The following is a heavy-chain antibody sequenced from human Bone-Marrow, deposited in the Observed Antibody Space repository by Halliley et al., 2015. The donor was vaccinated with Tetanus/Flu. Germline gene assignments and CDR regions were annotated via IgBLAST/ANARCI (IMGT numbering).Heavy chain of an antibody. V-gene: IGHV4-59*01. D-gene: IGHD3-3*01. J-gene: IGHJ4*02. CDR1: GDSISGYY. Sequence: LRLSCSVSGDSISGYYCNWIRQPPGKGLEWIGNIHYTGNTEHNPSLKSRVTISVDTSKNQFSLNLNSVTAADTAVYYCARGAGWTPEDWGQGTLVTVSS. CDR3: ARGAGWTPED. CDR2: IHYTGNT.